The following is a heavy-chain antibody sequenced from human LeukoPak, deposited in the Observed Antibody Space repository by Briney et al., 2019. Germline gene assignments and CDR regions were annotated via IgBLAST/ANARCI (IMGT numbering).Heavy chain of an antibody. CDR1: GFTFSGYS. Sequence: PGGSLRLSCAASGFTFSGYSMSWVRQAPGKGLEGVSAITGSGSATDYADSVKGRFTISRDNSENTLYLQMNSLRAEDTAVYYCAKRRYHSSGYFDYWGQGTLVTVSS. J-gene: IGHJ4*02. V-gene: IGHV3-23*01. CDR2: ITGSGSAT. D-gene: IGHD3-22*01. CDR3: AKRRYHSSGYFDY.